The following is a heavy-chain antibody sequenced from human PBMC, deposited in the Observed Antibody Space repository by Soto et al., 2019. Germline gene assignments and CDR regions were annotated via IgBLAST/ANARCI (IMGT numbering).Heavy chain of an antibody. CDR3: ARSLSGIYNFDY. V-gene: IGHV1-18*01. CDR2: ISAYNGNT. D-gene: IGHD1-26*01. J-gene: IGHJ4*02. CDR1: GYTFTSYG. Sequence: ASVRVSCKASGYTFTSYGISWVRQAPGQGLEWMGWISAYNGNTNYAQKLQGRVTMTTDTSTSTAYMELRSLRSDDTAVYYCARSLSGIYNFDYWGQGTLVTVSS.